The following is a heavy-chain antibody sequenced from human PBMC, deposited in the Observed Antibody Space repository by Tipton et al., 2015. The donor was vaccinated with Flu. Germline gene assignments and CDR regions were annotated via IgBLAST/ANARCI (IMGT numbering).Heavy chain of an antibody. J-gene: IGHJ6*02. CDR1: GGSFSGYY. D-gene: IGHD3-10*01. V-gene: IGHV4-34*01. CDR2: INHSGST. Sequence: LRLSCAVYGGSFSGYYWSWIRQPPGKGLEWIGEINHSGSTNYNPSLKSRVTISVDTSKNQFSLKLSSVTAADTAVYYCARRGYYYYGMDAWGQGTTVTVSS. CDR3: ARRGYYYYGMDA.